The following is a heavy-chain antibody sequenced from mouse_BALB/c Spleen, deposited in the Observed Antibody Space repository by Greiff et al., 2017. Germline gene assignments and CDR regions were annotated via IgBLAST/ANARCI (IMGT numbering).Heavy chain of an antibody. J-gene: IGHJ4*01. CDR2: ISSGGST. CDR1: GFTFSSYA. CDR3: ARSYEAYAMDY. Sequence: VQLKESGGGLVKPGGSLKLSCAASGFTFSSYAMSWVRQTPEKRLEWVASISSGGSTYYPDSVKGRFTISRDNARNILYLQMSSLRSEDTAMYYCARSYEAYAMDYWGQGTSVTVSS. D-gene: IGHD2-3*01. V-gene: IGHV5-6-5*01.